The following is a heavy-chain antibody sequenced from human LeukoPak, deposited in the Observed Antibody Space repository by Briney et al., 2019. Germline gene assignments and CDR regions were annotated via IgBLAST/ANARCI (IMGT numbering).Heavy chain of an antibody. J-gene: IGHJ6*04. CDR1: AYSISSGYY. V-gene: IGHV4-38-2*02. CDR3: ARADVGNYDFWSGYTNYDMDV. Sequence: PETLSLTCTVSAYSISSGYYWGWIRQPPGKGLERIGSISYSGSTYYNPSLKSRVAISVDTSKNQFSLKLSSVTAADTAVYYCARADVGNYDFWSGYTNYDMDVWGKGTTVTVSS. D-gene: IGHD3-3*01. CDR2: ISYSGST.